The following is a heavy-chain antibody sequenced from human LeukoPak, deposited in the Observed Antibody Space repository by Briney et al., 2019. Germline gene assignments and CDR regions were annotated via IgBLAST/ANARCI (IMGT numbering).Heavy chain of an antibody. CDR1: GYTFTGYY. CDR3: ARGHPMVRGVTDY. D-gene: IGHD3-10*01. Sequence: GASVKVSCNASGYTFTGYYMHWVRQAPGQGLEWMGWMNPNSGNTGYAQKFQGRVTMTRNTSISTAYMELSSLRSEDTAVYYCARGHPMVRGVTDYWGQGTLVTVSS. J-gene: IGHJ4*02. CDR2: MNPNSGNT. V-gene: IGHV1-8*02.